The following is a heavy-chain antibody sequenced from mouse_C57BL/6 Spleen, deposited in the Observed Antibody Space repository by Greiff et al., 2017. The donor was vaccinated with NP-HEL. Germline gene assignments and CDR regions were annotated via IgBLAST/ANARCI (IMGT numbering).Heavy chain of an antibody. CDR2: IDPSDSYT. J-gene: IGHJ4*01. D-gene: IGHD2-1*01. Sequence: VQLQQPGAELVMPGASVKLSCKASGYTFTSYWMHWVKQRPGQGLEWIGEIDPSDSYTNYNQKFKGKSTLTVDKSSSTAYMQLSSLTSEDSAVYYCACYGNYNAMDYWGQGTSVTVSS. V-gene: IGHV1-69*01. CDR1: GYTFTSYW. CDR3: ACYGNYNAMDY.